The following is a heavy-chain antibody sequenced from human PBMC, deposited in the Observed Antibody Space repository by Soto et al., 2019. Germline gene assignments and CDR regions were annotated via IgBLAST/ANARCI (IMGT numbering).Heavy chain of an antibody. D-gene: IGHD6-19*01. Sequence: PSETLSLTCTVSGGSVSSGSYYWSWIRQPPGEGLEWIGYIYYSGSTNYNHSLKSRVTISVDTSKNQFSLKLSSVTAADTAVYYCARVSKQWLVQGIYYYYYGMDVWGQGTTVTVSS. CDR2: IYYSGST. J-gene: IGHJ6*02. V-gene: IGHV4-61*01. CDR1: GGSVSSGSYY. CDR3: ARVSKQWLVQGIYYYYYGMDV.